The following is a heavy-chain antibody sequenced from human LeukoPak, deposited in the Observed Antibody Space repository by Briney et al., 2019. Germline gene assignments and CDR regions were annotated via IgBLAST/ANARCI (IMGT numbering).Heavy chain of an antibody. CDR1: GGSISSGSHY. J-gene: IGHJ6*03. CDR3: ARSVEGYCRGGSCYYYSYYMDV. D-gene: IGHD2-15*01. V-gene: IGHV4-61*10. Sequence: SETLSLTCTVSGGSISSGSHYWSWIRQPAGKGLEWIGRIYYSGSTNYNPSLKSRVTISVDTSKNQFSLKLSSVTAADTAVYYCARSVEGYCRGGSCYYYSYYMDVWGKGTTVTVSS. CDR2: IYYSGST.